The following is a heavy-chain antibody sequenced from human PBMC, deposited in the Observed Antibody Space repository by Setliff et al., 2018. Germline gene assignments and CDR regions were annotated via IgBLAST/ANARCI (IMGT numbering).Heavy chain of an antibody. CDR1: GDSISGAKYY. J-gene: IGHJ6*03. V-gene: IGHV4-61*02. CDR3: ARMSGFLYMDV. CDR2: IYTDGST. D-gene: IGHD3-3*01. Sequence: SETLSLTCTVSGDSISGAKYYWSWIRQSAGKGLECTGRIYTDGSTKYNPSLNSRVALSIDTSKNQFSLRLSSVTAADTAVYYCARMSGFLYMDVWGKGTTVTVSS.